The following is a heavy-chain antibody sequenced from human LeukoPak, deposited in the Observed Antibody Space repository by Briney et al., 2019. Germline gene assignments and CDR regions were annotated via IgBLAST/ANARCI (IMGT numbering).Heavy chain of an antibody. CDR3: AKDYPLKRVANGQDDAFDI. CDR1: GFTFSSYG. CDR2: ISYDGSNK. Sequence: TGGSLRLSCAASGFTFSSYGMHWVRQAPGKGLEWVAVISYDGSNKYYADSVKGRFTISRDNSKNTLYLQMNSLRAEDTAVYYCAKDYPLKRVANGQDDAFDIWGQGTMVTVSS. D-gene: IGHD2-8*01. J-gene: IGHJ3*02. V-gene: IGHV3-30*18.